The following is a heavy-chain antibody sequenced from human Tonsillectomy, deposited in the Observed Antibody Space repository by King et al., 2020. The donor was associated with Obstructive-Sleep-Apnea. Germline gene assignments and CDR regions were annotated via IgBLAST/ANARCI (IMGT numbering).Heavy chain of an antibody. CDR2: IRSKASGGTT. D-gene: IGHD4-11*01. V-gene: IGHV3-49*03. Sequence: VQLVESGGGSVQPGRSLRLSCTASGFTFGDYDMNWFRQAPGKGLEWVSFIRSKASGGTTEYAASVKGRFIMSRDDSKSIAYLQMNSLETEDTAVYYCTNRPTVNPFYWGQGTLVTVSS. J-gene: IGHJ1*01. CDR3: TNRPTVNPFY. CDR1: GFTFGDYD.